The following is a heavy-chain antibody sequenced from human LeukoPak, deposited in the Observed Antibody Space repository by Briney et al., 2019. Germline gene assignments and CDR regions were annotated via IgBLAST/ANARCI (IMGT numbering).Heavy chain of an antibody. J-gene: IGHJ4*02. CDR3: AKDGTGYSYGFYYFDY. D-gene: IGHD5-18*01. V-gene: IGHV3-23*01. CDR1: GFTFDNYA. Sequence: GGSLRLSCAASGFTFDNYAMSWVRQTPGKGLEWVSTISNSDAKTYYADSVKGRFTISRDNSKNTLYLQMNSLRAEDTAVYYCAKDGTGYSYGFYYFDYWGQGTLVTVSS. CDR2: ISNSDAKT.